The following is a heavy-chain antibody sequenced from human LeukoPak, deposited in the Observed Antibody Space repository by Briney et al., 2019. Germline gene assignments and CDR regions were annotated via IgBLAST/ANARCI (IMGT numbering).Heavy chain of an antibody. CDR1: GGSISSSSYY. Sequence: SETLSLTCTVSGGSISSSSYYWGWIRQPPGKGLEWIGSIYYSGSTYYNPSLKSRVTISVDTSKNQFSLKLSSVTAADTAVYYCARDLALAFDIWGQGTMVTVSS. CDR3: ARDLALAFDI. J-gene: IGHJ3*02. CDR2: IYYSGST. V-gene: IGHV4-39*07.